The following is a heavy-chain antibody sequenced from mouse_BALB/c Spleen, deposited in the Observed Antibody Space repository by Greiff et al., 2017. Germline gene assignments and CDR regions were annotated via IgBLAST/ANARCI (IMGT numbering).Heavy chain of an antibody. Sequence: VQLQQSGAELVKPGASVKLSCTASGFNIKDTYMHWVKQRPEQGLEWIGRIDTANGNTKYDPKFQGKATITADTSSNTAYLQLSSLTSEDTAVYYCASIYYGNYVFAYWGQGTLVTVSA. D-gene: IGHD2-1*01. V-gene: IGHV14-3*02. CDR3: ASIYYGNYVFAY. J-gene: IGHJ3*01. CDR1: GFNIKDTY. CDR2: IDTANGNT.